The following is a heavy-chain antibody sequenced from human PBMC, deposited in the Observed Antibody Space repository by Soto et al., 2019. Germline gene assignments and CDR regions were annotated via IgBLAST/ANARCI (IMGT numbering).Heavy chain of an antibody. Sequence: QVQLVLSGAEVKKPGSSVKVSCKAPGGNFSSNGIRWVRQAPGQGLEFMGGIIPTFGTTNYAHKFRGRVTITADESTGTAYMELSSLRSDDTAVYYCAGASDSTWYNWLDPWGQGTLVTVSS. CDR3: AGASDSTWYNWLDP. D-gene: IGHD5-18*01. J-gene: IGHJ5*02. CDR2: IIPTFGTT. CDR1: GGNFSSNG. V-gene: IGHV1-69*01.